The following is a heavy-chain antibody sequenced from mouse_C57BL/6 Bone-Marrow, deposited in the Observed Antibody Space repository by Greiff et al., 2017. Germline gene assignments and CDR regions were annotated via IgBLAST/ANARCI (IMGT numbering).Heavy chain of an antibody. CDR1: GYAFSSSW. CDR2: IYPGDGDT. J-gene: IGHJ1*03. CDR3: AREGTTP. Sequence: QIQLQQSGPELVKPGASVKISCKASGYAFSSSWMNWVKQRPGKGLEWIGRIYPGDGDTNYNGKFKGKATLTADKSSSTAYMQLSSLTSEDSAVYFCAREGTTPWGTGTTVTVSS. V-gene: IGHV1-82*01. D-gene: IGHD1-1*01.